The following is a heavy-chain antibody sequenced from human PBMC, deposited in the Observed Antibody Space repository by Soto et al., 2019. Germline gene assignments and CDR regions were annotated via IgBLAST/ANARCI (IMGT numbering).Heavy chain of an antibody. CDR1: GFTFSSYG. J-gene: IGHJ4*02. CDR2: IWYDGSNK. D-gene: IGHD3-16*02. CDR3: ASLHLGELSSSDY. Sequence: QVQLVESGGGVVQPGRSLRLSCVASGFTFSSYGMHWVRQAPGKGLEWVAVIWYDGSNKYYADSVKGRFTISRDNSKNTLYLQMNSLRAEDTAVYYCASLHLGELSSSDYWGQGTLVTVSS. V-gene: IGHV3-33*01.